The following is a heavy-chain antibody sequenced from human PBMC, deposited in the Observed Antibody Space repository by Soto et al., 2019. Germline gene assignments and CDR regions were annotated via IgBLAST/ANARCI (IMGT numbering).Heavy chain of an antibody. Sequence: SVKVSCKASGYSLTDYHIHGVRQAPGQGLEWMGGIIPIFGTANYAQKFQGRVTITADESTSTAYMELSSSVTAADTAVYYCARVSTAMVTLDYWGQGTLVTVSS. V-gene: IGHV1-69*13. CDR2: IIPIFGTA. D-gene: IGHD5-18*01. CDR1: GYSLTDYH. CDR3: ARVSTAMVTLDY. J-gene: IGHJ4*02.